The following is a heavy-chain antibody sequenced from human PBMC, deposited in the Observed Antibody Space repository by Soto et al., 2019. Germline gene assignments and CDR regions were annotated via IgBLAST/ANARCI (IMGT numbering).Heavy chain of an antibody. D-gene: IGHD3-3*01. Sequence: SETLSLTCTVSGGSISSYYWSWIRQPPGKGLEWIGYIYYSGSTNYNPSLKSRVTISVDTSKNQFSLKLSSVTAADTAVYYCARCYEAVSYDFWSGYYRGDYYYYYMDVWGKGTTVTSP. CDR3: ARCYEAVSYDFWSGYYRGDYYYYYMDV. J-gene: IGHJ6*03. V-gene: IGHV4-59*08. CDR1: GGSISSYY. CDR2: IYYSGST.